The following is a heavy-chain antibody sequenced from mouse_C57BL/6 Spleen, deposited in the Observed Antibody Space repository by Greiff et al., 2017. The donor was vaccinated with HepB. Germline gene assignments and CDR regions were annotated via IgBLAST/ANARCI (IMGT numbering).Heavy chain of an antibody. J-gene: IGHJ4*01. V-gene: IGHV1-54*01. D-gene: IGHD1-1*01. Sequence: QVHVKQSGAELVRPGTSVKVSCKASGYAFTNYLIEWVKQRPGQGLEWIGVINPGSGGTNYNEKFKGKATLTADKSSSTAYMQLSSLTSEDSAVYFCARRYYGSSYAMDYWGQGTSVTVSS. CDR2: INPGSGGT. CDR3: ARRYYGSSYAMDY. CDR1: GYAFTNYL.